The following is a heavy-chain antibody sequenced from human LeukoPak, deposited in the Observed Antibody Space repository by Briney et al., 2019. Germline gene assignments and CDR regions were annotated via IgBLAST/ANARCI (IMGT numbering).Heavy chain of an antibody. CDR3: ARDLKGSNYDILTGPIGAY. D-gene: IGHD3-9*01. V-gene: IGHV3-30*04. CDR2: ISYDGGNK. J-gene: IGHJ4*02. CDR1: GFTFSSYT. Sequence: PGGSLRLSCAASGFTFSSYTMCWVRRAPDKGLEWVAVISYDGGNKDYADSVKGRFTISRDNSKNTLSLQMNSLRPEDTAVYYCARDLKGSNYDILTGPIGAYWGQGTLVTVSS.